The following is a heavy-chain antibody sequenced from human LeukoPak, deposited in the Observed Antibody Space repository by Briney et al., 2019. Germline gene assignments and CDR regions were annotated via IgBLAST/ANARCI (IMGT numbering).Heavy chain of an antibody. Sequence: GGSLSLLCPPAGLTVSSNYISWVRQAPGEGLGWLSFIYSGGRTYYEAPGKGRFTISRDNSKNTLYLQMNGLGAEDTAGDYCARGGDWFDPWGQGTLVTVSS. V-gene: IGHV3-66*02. CDR2: IYSGGRT. D-gene: IGHD3-16*01. J-gene: IGHJ5*02. CDR1: GLTVSSNY. CDR3: ARGGDWFDP.